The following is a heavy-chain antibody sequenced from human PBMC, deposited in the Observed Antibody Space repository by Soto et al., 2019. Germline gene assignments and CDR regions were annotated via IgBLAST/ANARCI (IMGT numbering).Heavy chain of an antibody. CDR1: GYTFTHYW. Sequence: GESLRISCTSSGYTFTHYWIGWVRQMPGKGLEWMGIIYPGDSDTKYNPSFQGQVTISADKSITTTYLQWSSLKASDTAIYYCAASIFYYGMDVWGQGTTVTVSS. CDR2: IYPGDSDT. V-gene: IGHV5-51*01. CDR3: AASIFYYGMDV. J-gene: IGHJ6*02.